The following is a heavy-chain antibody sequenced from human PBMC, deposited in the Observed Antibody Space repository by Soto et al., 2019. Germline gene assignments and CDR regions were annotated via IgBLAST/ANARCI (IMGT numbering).Heavy chain of an antibody. V-gene: IGHV3-30-3*01. CDR2: ISYDGSNK. CDR3: ARDLRLTVTTVDYYYGMDV. D-gene: IGHD4-4*01. Sequence: GGSLRLSCAASGFTFSSYAMHWVRQAPGKGLEWVAVISYDGSNKYYADSVKGRFTISRDNSKNTLYLQMNSLRAEDTAVYYCARDLRLTVTTVDYYYGMDVWGQGTTVTVSS. CDR1: GFTFSSYA. J-gene: IGHJ6*02.